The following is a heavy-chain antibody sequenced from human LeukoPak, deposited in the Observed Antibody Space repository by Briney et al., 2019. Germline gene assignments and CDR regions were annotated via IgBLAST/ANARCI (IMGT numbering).Heavy chain of an antibody. Sequence: GRSLRLSCAASGFTFDGYAMHWVRHAPGKGLEWVSGISWNRGTIVYADSVKGRFTISRDKAKNSLYLQMNSLRAEDTALYYCAKDMGSQVGVIDYWGQGTLVTVSS. V-gene: IGHV3-9*01. CDR3: AKDMGSQVGVIDY. J-gene: IGHJ4*02. CDR1: GFTFDGYA. CDR2: ISWNRGTI.